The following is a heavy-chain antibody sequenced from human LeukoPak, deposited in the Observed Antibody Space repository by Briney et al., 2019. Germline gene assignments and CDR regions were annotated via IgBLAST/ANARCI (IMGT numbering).Heavy chain of an antibody. CDR2: IYYTGST. CDR3: ARGPRIVTGYYGSAGSGAFDI. D-gene: IGHD3-9*01. V-gene: IGHV4-59*11. CDR1: SGAISSHY. Sequence: SETLSLTCTVSSGAISSHYWNWIRQSPGKGLEWIGYIYYTGSTDYNPSLKSRVTMSVDTSKNQFSLKLSSVTAADAAVYYCARGPRIVTGYYGSAGSGAFDIWGQGTKVTVSS. J-gene: IGHJ3*02.